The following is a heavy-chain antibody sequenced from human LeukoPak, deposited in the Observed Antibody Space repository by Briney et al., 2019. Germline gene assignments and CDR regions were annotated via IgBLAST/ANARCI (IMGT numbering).Heavy chain of an antibody. D-gene: IGHD2-2*01. J-gene: IGHJ4*02. V-gene: IGHV4-30-4*01. Sequence: SQTLSLTCTVSGGSISSGDYYWSCIRQPPGKGLEWIGYIYHSGSSYYNPSLKSRVTISVDRSKNQFSLKLSSVTAADTAVYYCARLKGGCSSTSCRYFDYWGQGTLVTVSS. CDR3: ARLKGGCSSTSCRYFDY. CDR2: IYHSGSS. CDR1: GGSISSGDYY.